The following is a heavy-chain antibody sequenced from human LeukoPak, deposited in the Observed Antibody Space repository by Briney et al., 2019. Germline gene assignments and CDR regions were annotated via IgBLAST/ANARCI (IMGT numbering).Heavy chain of an antibody. Sequence: GGSLRLSCAASGFTFRSYAMSWVRQAPGKGLEWVSGISGSGVSTDYADSVKGRFTISRDNSKNTLYLQMNSLKAEDTAVYYCAKDVSGGNWGPGTLVTVSS. CDR1: GFTFRSYA. J-gene: IGHJ4*02. D-gene: IGHD1-14*01. V-gene: IGHV3-23*01. CDR3: AKDVSGGN. CDR2: ISGSGVST.